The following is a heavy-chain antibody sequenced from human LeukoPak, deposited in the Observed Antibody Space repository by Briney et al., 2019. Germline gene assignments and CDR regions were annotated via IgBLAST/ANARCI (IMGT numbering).Heavy chain of an antibody. V-gene: IGHV4-59*01. J-gene: IGHJ4*02. CDR1: GGSISSYY. CDR3: ARGVSGYIYG. D-gene: IGHD5-18*01. CDR2: IYYSGST. Sequence: PSETLSLTCTVSGGSISSYYWSWIRQPPGKGLEWIGYIYYSGSTNYNPSPKSRVTISLDTSKNQFSLNLSSVTAADTAVFYCARGVSGYIYGWGQGTLVTVSS.